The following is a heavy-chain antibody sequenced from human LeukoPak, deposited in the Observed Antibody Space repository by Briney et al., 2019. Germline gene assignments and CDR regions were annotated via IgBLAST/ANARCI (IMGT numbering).Heavy chain of an antibody. Sequence: SETLSLTCTVSGGSINNHYWSSIRQPPGRGLEWMGFIYATGRTDYNPSFTSRATVSVDMSRYQFSLDLTSVTAADTAMYYCARYFEVAGRWYLDYWGQGTLVTVSS. CDR3: ARYFEVAGRWYLDY. V-gene: IGHV4-4*08. D-gene: IGHD2-15*01. J-gene: IGHJ4*02. CDR1: GGSINNHY. CDR2: IYATGRT.